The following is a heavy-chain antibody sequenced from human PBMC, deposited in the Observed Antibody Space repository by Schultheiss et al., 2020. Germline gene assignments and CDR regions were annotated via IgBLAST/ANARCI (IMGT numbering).Heavy chain of an antibody. CDR3: ARRCYGRCGWYFDL. CDR1: GGSFSGYY. Sequence: SETLSLTCAVYGGSFSGYYWSWIRQPPGKGLEWIGEINHSGSTKYNPSLKSRVTISVDTSKNQFSLKLSSVTAADTAVYYCARRCYGRCGWYFDLWGRGTLVTFSS. J-gene: IGHJ2*01. D-gene: IGHD3-16*01. V-gene: IGHV4-34*01. CDR2: INHSGST.